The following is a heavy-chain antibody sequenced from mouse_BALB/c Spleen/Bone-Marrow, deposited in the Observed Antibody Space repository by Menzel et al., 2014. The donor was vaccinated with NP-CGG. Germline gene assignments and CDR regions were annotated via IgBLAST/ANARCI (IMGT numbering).Heavy chain of an antibody. CDR1: GYSITSDYA. J-gene: IGHJ2*01. D-gene: IGHD1-1*01. V-gene: IGHV3-2*02. CDR2: ISYSGST. Sequence: EVKLMESGPGLVKPSQSLSLTCTVTGYSITSDYAWNWIRQFPGNKLEWMGYISYSGSTSYNPSLKSRISITRDTSKNQFFLQLNFLSLEDTATYYCARSFTPGVEEDYFDYWGPGTPLSVSS. CDR3: ARSFTPGVEEDYFDY.